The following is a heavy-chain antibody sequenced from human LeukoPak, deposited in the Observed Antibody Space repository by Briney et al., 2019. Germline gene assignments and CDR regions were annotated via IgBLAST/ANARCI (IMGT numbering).Heavy chain of an antibody. CDR2: INSDGSTT. CDR3: ARDRGYIYGYAFDY. J-gene: IGHJ4*02. D-gene: IGHD5-18*01. Sequence: GGSLRLSCAASGFTFSSYWMHWVRQDPGKGLVWVSRINSDGSTTTYADSVKGRFTISRDNAKITLYLQMNSLRAEDTAVYYCARDRGYIYGYAFDYWGQGTLVTVSS. V-gene: IGHV3-74*01. CDR1: GFTFSSYW.